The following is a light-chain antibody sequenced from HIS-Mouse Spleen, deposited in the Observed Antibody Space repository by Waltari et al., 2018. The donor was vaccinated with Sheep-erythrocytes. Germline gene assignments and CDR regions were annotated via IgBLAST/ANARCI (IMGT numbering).Light chain of an antibody. Sequence: SYDLTQPPSVSVSPGQTASITRSASQFAAQYAFCYQQKPGQSPVLVIYQDSKRPSGIPERFSGSNSGNTATLTISGNQAMDEADYYCQAWDSSTAVVFGGGTKLTVL. J-gene: IGLJ2*01. CDR2: QDS. CDR3: QAWDSSTAVV. V-gene: IGLV3-1*01. CDR1: QFAAQY.